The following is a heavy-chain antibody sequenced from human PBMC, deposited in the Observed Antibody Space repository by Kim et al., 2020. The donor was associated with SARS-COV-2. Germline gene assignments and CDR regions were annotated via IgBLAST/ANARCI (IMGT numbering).Heavy chain of an antibody. D-gene: IGHD1-7*01. Sequence: ASVKVSCKVSGYTLTELSMHWVRQAPGKGLEWMGGFDPEDGETIYAQKFQGRVTMTEDTSTDTAYMELSSLRSEDTAVYYCATTNWNYGFYAFDIWGQGTMVTVSS. CDR3: ATTNWNYGFYAFDI. V-gene: IGHV1-24*01. J-gene: IGHJ3*02. CDR1: GYTLTELS. CDR2: FDPEDGET.